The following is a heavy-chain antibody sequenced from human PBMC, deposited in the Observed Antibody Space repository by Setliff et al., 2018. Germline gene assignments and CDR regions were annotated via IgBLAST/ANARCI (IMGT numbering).Heavy chain of an antibody. CDR3: ARGAGMYSFDY. CDR2: IYYSGST. CDR1: GGSISSYY. D-gene: IGHD1-26*01. J-gene: IGHJ4*02. V-gene: IGHV4-59*01. Sequence: PSETLSLTCTVSGGSISSYYWSWIRQPPGKGLEWIGYIYYSGSTNYNPSLKSRVTISVDTSKNQFSLKLSSVTAADTAVYYCARGAGMYSFDYWGQGTLVTVSS.